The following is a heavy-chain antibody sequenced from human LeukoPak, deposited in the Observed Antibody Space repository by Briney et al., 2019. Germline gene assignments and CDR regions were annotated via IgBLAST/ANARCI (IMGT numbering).Heavy chain of an antibody. V-gene: IGHV3-30-3*01. CDR2: ISYDGSNK. J-gene: IGHJ5*02. CDR3: ASAPPSYYSTWFDP. D-gene: IGHD2-2*01. Sequence: PGRSLRLSCAASGFTFSSYAMHWVRQAPGKGLEWVAVISYDGSNKYYADSVKGRFTISRDNSKNTLYLQMNSLRAEDTAVYYCASAPPSYYSTWFDPWGQGTLVTVSS. CDR1: GFTFSSYA.